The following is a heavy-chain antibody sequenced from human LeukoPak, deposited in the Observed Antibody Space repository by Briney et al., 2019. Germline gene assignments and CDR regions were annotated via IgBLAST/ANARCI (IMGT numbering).Heavy chain of an antibody. Sequence: ASVKVSCKASGYTFTSYGISWVRQAPGQGLEWIGWINPNSGGTNYAQKFQGRVTMTRDTSISTAYMELSRLRSDDTAVYYCARTAYCGGDCLYYFDYWGQGTLVTVSS. V-gene: IGHV1-2*02. CDR2: INPNSGGT. J-gene: IGHJ4*02. CDR3: ARTAYCGGDCLYYFDY. D-gene: IGHD2-21*02. CDR1: GYTFTSYG.